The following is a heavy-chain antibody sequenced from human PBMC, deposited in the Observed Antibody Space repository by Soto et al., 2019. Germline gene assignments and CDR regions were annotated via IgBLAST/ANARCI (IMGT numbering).Heavy chain of an antibody. D-gene: IGHD3-22*01. J-gene: IGHJ1*01. Sequence: SETLSLTCAVSGGSISSSNWWCWVRQPPGKGLEWIGEIYHSGSTNYNPYIKRRVTISVDKSKNQFYLKMSNVTAADPAVYYCARASPPHYYDSSGYTVAEYFQHWGQGTLVPVSS. CDR1: GGSISSSNW. CDR3: ARASPPHYYDSSGYTVAEYFQH. CDR2: IYHSGST. V-gene: IGHV4-4*02.